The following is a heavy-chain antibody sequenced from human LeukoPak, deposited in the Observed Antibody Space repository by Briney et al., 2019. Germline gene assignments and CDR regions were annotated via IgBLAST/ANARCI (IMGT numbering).Heavy chain of an antibody. CDR1: GGSISSGSYY. Sequence: SETLSLTCTVSGGSISSGSYYWSWIRQPPGKGLEWIGYIYYSGSTNYNPSLKSRVTISVDTSKNQFSLKLSSVTAADTAVYYCATYNGWLQLDDAFDIWGQGTMVTVSS. J-gene: IGHJ3*02. CDR3: ATYNGWLQLDDAFDI. V-gene: IGHV4-61*01. D-gene: IGHD1-1*01. CDR2: IYYSGST.